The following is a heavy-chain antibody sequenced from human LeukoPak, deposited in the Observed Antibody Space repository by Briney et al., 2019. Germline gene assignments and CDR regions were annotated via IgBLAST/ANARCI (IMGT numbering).Heavy chain of an antibody. Sequence: ASVKVSCKASGYTFTSYDINWVRQATGQGLEWMGWMNPNSGNTGYAQKFQGRVTMTRNTSISTAYMELSSLRSEDTAVYYCARRGLLWFGEFRYYYYGMDVWGQGTTVTVSS. CDR3: ARRGLLWFGEFRYYYYGMDV. CDR1: GYTFTSYD. J-gene: IGHJ6*02. CDR2: MNPNSGNT. V-gene: IGHV1-8*01. D-gene: IGHD3-10*01.